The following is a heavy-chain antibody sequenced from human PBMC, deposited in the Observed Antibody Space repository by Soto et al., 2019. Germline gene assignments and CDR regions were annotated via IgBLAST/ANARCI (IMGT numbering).Heavy chain of an antibody. V-gene: IGHV4-59*01. J-gene: IGHJ4*02. CDR1: GGSISVYY. CDR2: IYYSGST. Sequence: PSETLSLTCTVSGGSISVYYWSWIRQPPGKGLEWIGYIYYSGSTIYNPSLKSRVTISVDTSKNQFSLELSSVTAADTAVYYCARDRGGSSWFDYWGQGTLVTVSS. CDR3: ARDRGGSSWFDY. D-gene: IGHD6-13*01.